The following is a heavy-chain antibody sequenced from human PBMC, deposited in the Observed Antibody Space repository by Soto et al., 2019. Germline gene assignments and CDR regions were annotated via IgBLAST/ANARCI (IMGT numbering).Heavy chain of an antibody. Sequence: GASVKVSCKASGFTFTSSAVQWVRQARGQRLEWIGWIVVGSGNTNYAQKLQERVTITRDMSTSTAYMELSSLRSEDTAVYFFARSSQYSYDSSEGNFDSWGRGTLVTVSS. D-gene: IGHD3-22*01. V-gene: IGHV1-58*01. J-gene: IGHJ4*02. CDR3: ARSSQYSYDSSEGNFDS. CDR2: IVVGSGNT. CDR1: GFTFTSSA.